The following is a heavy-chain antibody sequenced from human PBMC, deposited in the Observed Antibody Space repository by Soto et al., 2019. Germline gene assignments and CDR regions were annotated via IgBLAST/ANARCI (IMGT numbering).Heavy chain of an antibody. J-gene: IGHJ3*02. CDR1: GFTLTSSA. D-gene: IGHD3-22*01. Sequence: ASVKVSCKASGFTLTSSAMRWVRQARGQRLEWIGWIVVSSGNTNYTQKFQERVTITADESTSTAYMELSSLRSEDTAVYYCARDRGYYDSSGYYYDAFDIWGQGTTVTVS. V-gene: IGHV1-58*02. CDR2: IVVSSGNT. CDR3: ARDRGYYDSSGYYYDAFDI.